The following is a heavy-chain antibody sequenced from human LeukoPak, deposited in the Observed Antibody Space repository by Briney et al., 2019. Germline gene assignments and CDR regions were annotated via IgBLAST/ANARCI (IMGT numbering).Heavy chain of an antibody. D-gene: IGHD6-6*01. J-gene: IGHJ4*02. V-gene: IGHV3-30*18. CDR3: AKGAKYSSSSGQMDY. CDR2: ISYDGSNK. Sequence: PGGSLRLSCAASGFTFSSYGIHWVRQAPGKGLEWVAVISYDGSNKYYADSVKGRFTISRDNSKNTLYLQMNSLRAEDTAVYYCAKGAKYSSSSGQMDYWGQGTLVTVSS. CDR1: GFTFSSYG.